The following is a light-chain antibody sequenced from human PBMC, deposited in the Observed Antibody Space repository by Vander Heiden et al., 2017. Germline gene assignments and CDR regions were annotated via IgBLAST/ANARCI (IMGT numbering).Light chain of an antibody. J-gene: IGKJ4*01. CDR2: AAS. CDR1: QSIGSY. V-gene: IGKV1-39*01. CDR3: QQNDSNLPIT. Sequence: DIHMTQSPSSLSASVGDRVSNTCRASQSIGSYINWYQQQPGKDPKLLIYAASSLQRGVPSRFSGSGYGKDFTLTISSRQPEDFAAYYCQQNDSNLPITFGRGTKVEVK.